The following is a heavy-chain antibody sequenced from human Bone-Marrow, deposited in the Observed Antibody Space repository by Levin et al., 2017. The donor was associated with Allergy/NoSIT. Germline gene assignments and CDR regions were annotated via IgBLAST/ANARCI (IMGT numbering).Heavy chain of an antibody. CDR2: ISYRGDT. V-gene: IGHV4-30-4*08. CDR3: ARIVVRGVEYFDF. J-gene: IGHJ4*02. CDR1: RGSVISNDYN. Sequence: SETLSLTCDVSRGSVISNDYNWGWIRQSPGKGLEWIGSISYRGDTSYTLSVKSRLALAIDTSKNQISLSLRSVTAADTAVYLCARIVVRGVEYFDFWGQGVLVTVSS. D-gene: IGHD3-10*01.